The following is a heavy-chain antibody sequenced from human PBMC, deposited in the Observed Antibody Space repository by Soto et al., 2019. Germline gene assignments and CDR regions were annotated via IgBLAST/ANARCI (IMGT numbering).Heavy chain of an antibody. J-gene: IGHJ5*02. V-gene: IGHV4-39*01. CDR2: SYYTGST. CDR3: ARKSVYCSGTSCHEFDP. D-gene: IGHD2-2*01. Sequence: PSETLSLTCTVSGGSINIPTYYWGWIRQPPGKGLEWIGSSYYTGSTYYNPSLKSRVTISVDTSKSQFSLKLSSVTAADTAVYYCARKSVYCSGTSCHEFDPWGQGTLVTVS. CDR1: GGSINIPTYY.